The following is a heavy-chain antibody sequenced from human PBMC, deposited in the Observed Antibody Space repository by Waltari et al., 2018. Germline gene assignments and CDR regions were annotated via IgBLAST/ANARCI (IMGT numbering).Heavy chain of an antibody. V-gene: IGHV1-69-2*01. CDR1: GYTFTDYY. Sequence: EVQLVQSGAEVKKPGATVKISCKASGYTFTDYYMHWVQQAPGKGLEWMGRVDPEDGETIYAEKFQGRVTITADTSTDTAYMELSSLRSEDTAVYYCATGGYCSGGSCYADFDYWGQGTLVTVSS. J-gene: IGHJ4*02. D-gene: IGHD2-15*01. CDR3: ATGGYCSGGSCYADFDY. CDR2: VDPEDGET.